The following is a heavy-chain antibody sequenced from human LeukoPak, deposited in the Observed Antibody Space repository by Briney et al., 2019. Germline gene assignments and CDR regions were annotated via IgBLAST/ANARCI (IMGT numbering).Heavy chain of an antibody. D-gene: IGHD4-23*01. J-gene: IGHJ6*03. Sequence: PGGSLRLSCAASGFTFSSYGMHWVRQAPGKGLEWVAFIRYDGSNKYYADSVKGRFTISRDNSKNTLYLQMNSLRAEDTAVYYCARVNGGYYYYYYMDVWGKGTTVTISS. V-gene: IGHV3-30*02. CDR2: IRYDGSNK. CDR3: ARVNGGYYYYYYMDV. CDR1: GFTFSSYG.